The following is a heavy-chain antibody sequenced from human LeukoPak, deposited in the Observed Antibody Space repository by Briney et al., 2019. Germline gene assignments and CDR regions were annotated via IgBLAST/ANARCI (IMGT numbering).Heavy chain of an antibody. CDR1: GGSISSYY. D-gene: IGHD2-21*01. V-gene: IGHV4-59*12. CDR3: AREVKVRVFHAFDI. Sequence: LETLSLTCTVSGGSISSYYWSWIRQPPGKGLEWIGYIYYSGSTNYNPSLKSRVTISVDTSENQFSLKLSSVTAADTAVYYCAREVKVRVFHAFDIWGQGTMVTVSS. CDR2: IYYSGST. J-gene: IGHJ3*02.